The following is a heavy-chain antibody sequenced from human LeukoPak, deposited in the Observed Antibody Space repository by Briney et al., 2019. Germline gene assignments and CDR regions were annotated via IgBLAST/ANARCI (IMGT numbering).Heavy chain of an antibody. V-gene: IGHV4-59*01. Sequence: SETLSLTCTVSGGSISSYYWSWIRQPPGKGLEWIGYIYYSGSTNYNPSLKSRVTISVDTSKNQFSPKLSSVTAADTAVYYCARGGGGTMAFDYWGQGTLVTVSS. J-gene: IGHJ4*02. CDR1: GGSISSYY. CDR2: IYYSGST. D-gene: IGHD5-24*01. CDR3: ARGGGGTMAFDY.